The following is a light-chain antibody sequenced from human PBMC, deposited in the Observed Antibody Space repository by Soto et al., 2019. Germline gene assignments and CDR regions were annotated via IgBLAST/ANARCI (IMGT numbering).Light chain of an antibody. CDR3: QQSYSTPGFT. Sequence: DSQMTQSPSSLSASVGDRVTITCRASQSISSYLNWYQQKPGKAPKLLIYAASSLQSGVPSRFSGSGSGTDFTLTISSLQPEDFATYYCQQSYSTPGFTFGPGTKVDIK. V-gene: IGKV1-39*01. J-gene: IGKJ3*01. CDR2: AAS. CDR1: QSISSY.